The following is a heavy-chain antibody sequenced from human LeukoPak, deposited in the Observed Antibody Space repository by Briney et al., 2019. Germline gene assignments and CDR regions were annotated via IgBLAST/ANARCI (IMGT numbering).Heavy chain of an antibody. J-gene: IGHJ6*02. V-gene: IGHV3-74*01. Sequence: GGSLRLSCAASGFTFSSSWMHWVRQAPGKGLVWVSHINNGGSSTNYADSVKGRFTISRDNAKNTLYLQMNGLRDEDTGVYYCARDKNYNMDVWGQGTTVTVSS. CDR2: INNGGSST. CDR3: ARDKNYNMDV. CDR1: GFTFSSSW.